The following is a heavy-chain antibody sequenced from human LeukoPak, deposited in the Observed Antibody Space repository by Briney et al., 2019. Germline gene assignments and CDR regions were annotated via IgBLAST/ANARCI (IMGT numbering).Heavy chain of an antibody. Sequence: GGSLRLSCAASGFTLGSYWMAWVRQAPGKELEWVATIKDDGSQKYYVDSVKGRFTISRDNAKNSLYLQMNSLRAEDTAVYYCAREVVDVWGKGTTVTVSS. V-gene: IGHV3-7*01. D-gene: IGHD2-15*01. CDR1: GFTLGSYW. CDR3: AREVVDV. CDR2: IKDDGSQK. J-gene: IGHJ6*04.